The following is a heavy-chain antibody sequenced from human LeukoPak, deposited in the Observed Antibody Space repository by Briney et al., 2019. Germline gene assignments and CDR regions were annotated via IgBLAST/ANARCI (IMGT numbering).Heavy chain of an antibody. CDR3: ARRGGRDGYNYLDY. CDR1: GYTFTSHG. J-gene: IGHJ4*02. Sequence: ASVTVSCKASGYTFTSHGISWVRQAPGQGLEGMGWISAYNGNTNYAQKFQGRVTMTRDTSISTAYMELSRLRSDDTAVYYCARRGGRDGYNYLDYWGQGTLVTVSS. D-gene: IGHD5-24*01. V-gene: IGHV1-18*01. CDR2: ISAYNGNT.